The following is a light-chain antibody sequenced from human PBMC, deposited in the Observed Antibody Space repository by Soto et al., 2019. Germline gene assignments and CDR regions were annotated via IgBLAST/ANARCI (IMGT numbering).Light chain of an antibody. Sequence: DIQMTQSPSSLSASVGDRVTITFRASRSISNYLNWYQQKPGKAPKLLIFAASSLQSGVPSRFSGSRSGPDFTLTISSLQPEDFATYYCQQSYSSPPTFGQGTKVDIK. CDR2: AAS. CDR3: QQSYSSPPT. J-gene: IGKJ1*01. V-gene: IGKV1-39*01. CDR1: RSISNY.